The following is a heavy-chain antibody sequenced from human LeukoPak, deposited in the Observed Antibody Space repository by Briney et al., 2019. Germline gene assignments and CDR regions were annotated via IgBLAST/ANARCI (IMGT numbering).Heavy chain of an antibody. CDR3: ARGGVGATYYFDY. CDR1: GGSISSGSYY. V-gene: IGHV4-61*02. J-gene: IGHJ4*02. Sequence: PSETLSLTCTVSGGSISSGSYYWSWIRQPAGKGLEWIGRIYTSGSTNYNPSLKSRVTVSVDTSKNQFFLKLSSVTAADTAVYYCARGGVGATYYFDYWGQGTLVTVSS. D-gene: IGHD1-26*01. CDR2: IYTSGST.